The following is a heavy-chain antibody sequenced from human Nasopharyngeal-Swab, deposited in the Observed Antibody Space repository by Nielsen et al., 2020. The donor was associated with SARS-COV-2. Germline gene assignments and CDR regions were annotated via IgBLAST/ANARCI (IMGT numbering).Heavy chain of an antibody. CDR2: ISYDGGIK. CDR3: ARTDSGSYAAYFDY. D-gene: IGHD1-26*01. J-gene: IGHJ4*02. CDR1: GFTGRTYA. Sequence: GESLKISCVASGFTGRTYAMHWVRQAPGKGPEWVAVISYDGGIKNCADSVKGRFTISRDNSKNTLYLQMDSLRPEDTAVYYCARTDSGSYAAYFDYWGQGTQVTVSS. V-gene: IGHV3-30-3*01.